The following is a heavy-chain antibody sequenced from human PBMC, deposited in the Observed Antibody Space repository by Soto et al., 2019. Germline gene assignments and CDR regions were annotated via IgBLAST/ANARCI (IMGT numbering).Heavy chain of an antibody. CDR3: ARASGYYYNSSGCH. Sequence: QVQLQQWGAGLLKPSETLSLTCAVYGGSLTGYYWRWIRQTPGKGLAWIGEINHSVSTTYNPSLKSRVTLSVATSKNLCSLRLSSLTAAVSAVYYCARASGYYYNSSGCHWGQGTLVTVSS. CDR2: INHSVST. V-gene: IGHV4-34*01. CDR1: GGSLTGYY. J-gene: IGHJ4*02. D-gene: IGHD3-22*01.